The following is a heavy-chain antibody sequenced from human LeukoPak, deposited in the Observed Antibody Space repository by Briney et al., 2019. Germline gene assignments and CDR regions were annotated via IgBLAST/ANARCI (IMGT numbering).Heavy chain of an antibody. CDR1: GGSFSGYY. D-gene: IGHD3-3*01. CDR3: ARRSRIRFLEWLPSTYFDY. J-gene: IGHJ4*02. Sequence: PSETLSLTCAVYGGSFSGYYWSWIRQPPGKGLEWIGEINHSGSTNYNPSLKSRVTISVDTSKNQFSLKLSSVTAADTAVYYCARRSRIRFLEWLPSTYFDYWGQGTLVTVSS. CDR2: INHSGST. V-gene: IGHV4-34*01.